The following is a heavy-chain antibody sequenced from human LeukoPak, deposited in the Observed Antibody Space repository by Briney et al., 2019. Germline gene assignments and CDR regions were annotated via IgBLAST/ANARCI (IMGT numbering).Heavy chain of an antibody. Sequence: GESLRISFKGSGYSFTSYWISWVRQMPGKGLEWMGRIDPSDSYTNYSPSFQGHVTISADKSISTAYLQWSSLKASDTAMYYCARLRIGYYGSGSYQYYGMDVRGKGTTVTVSS. CDR2: IDPSDSYT. CDR3: ARLRIGYYGSGSYQYYGMDV. D-gene: IGHD3-10*01. CDR1: GYSFTSYW. V-gene: IGHV5-10-1*01. J-gene: IGHJ6*04.